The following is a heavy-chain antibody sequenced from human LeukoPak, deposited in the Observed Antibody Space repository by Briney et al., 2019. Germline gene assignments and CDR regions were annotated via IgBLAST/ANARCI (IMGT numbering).Heavy chain of an antibody. CDR2: IYTSGST. Sequence: SETLSLTCTVSGGSISSGSYYWSWIRQPAGKGLEWIGRIYTSGSTNYNPSLKSRVTISVDTSKNQFSLKLSSVTAADTAVYYWARGVGYTFDYWGQGTLVTVSS. CDR1: GGSISSGSYY. CDR3: ARGVGYTFDY. J-gene: IGHJ4*02. V-gene: IGHV4-61*02. D-gene: IGHD6-13*01.